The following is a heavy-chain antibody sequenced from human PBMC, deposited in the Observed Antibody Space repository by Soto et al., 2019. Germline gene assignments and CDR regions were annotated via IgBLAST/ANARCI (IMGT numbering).Heavy chain of an antibody. CDR1: GFTFSSYA. V-gene: IGHV3-23*01. J-gene: IGHJ4*02. CDR3: GKDSSSVPAAFDY. CDR2: FSGSGGTT. Sequence: PGGSLRLSCAASGFTFSSYAMSWVRQAPGKGLEWVSTFSGSGGTTYYADSVKGRFTISRDNSKNTLYLQMNSLRAEDTAEYYCGKDSSSVPAAFDYWGQGTLVTVSS. D-gene: IGHD2-2*01.